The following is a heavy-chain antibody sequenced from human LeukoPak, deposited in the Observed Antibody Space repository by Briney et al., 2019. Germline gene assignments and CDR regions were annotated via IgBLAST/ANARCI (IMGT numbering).Heavy chain of an antibody. D-gene: IGHD3-10*01. CDR1: GGSISSYY. CDR3: ARDSGGRDAFDI. V-gene: IGHV4-59*01. J-gene: IGHJ3*02. Sequence: PSETLSLICTVSGGSISSYYGSWIRQPPGKGLEWIGYIYYSGSTNYNPSLKSRVTISVDTSKNQFSLKLSSVTAADTAVYYCARDSGGRDAFDIWGQGTMVTVSS. CDR2: IYYSGST.